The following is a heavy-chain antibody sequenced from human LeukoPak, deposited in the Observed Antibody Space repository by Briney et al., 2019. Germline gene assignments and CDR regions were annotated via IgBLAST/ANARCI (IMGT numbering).Heavy chain of an antibody. CDR1: GYTFTSYD. J-gene: IGHJ6*02. CDR2: IIPIFGTA. V-gene: IGHV1-69*13. CDR3: ATFPMVREYYYYYGMDV. D-gene: IGHD3-10*01. Sequence: ASVKVSCKASGYTFTSYDINWVRQAPGQGLEWMGGIIPIFGTANYAQKFQGRVTITADESTSTAYMELSSLRSEDTAVYYCATFPMVREYYYYYGMDVWGQGTTVTVSS.